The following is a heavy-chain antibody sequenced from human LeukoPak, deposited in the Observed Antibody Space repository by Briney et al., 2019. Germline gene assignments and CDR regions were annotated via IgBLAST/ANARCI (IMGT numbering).Heavy chain of an antibody. D-gene: IGHD2-15*01. CDR3: ARLPPHSTNWFDP. J-gene: IGHJ5*02. CDR1: GYSFTSYW. Sequence: GESLKISCKGSGYSFTSYWISWVRQMPGKGLEWMGRIDPSDSYTNYSPSFLGHVTISADKSISTAYLQWSSLKASDTAMYYCARLPPHSTNWFDPWGQGTLVTVSS. V-gene: IGHV5-10-1*01. CDR2: IDPSDSYT.